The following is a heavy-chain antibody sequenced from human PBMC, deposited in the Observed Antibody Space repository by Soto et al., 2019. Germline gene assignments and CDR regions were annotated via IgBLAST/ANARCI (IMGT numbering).Heavy chain of an antibody. CDR2: IYYSGGT. Sequence: SETLSLTCAVSGGSISSYYWSWIRQPPGKGLEWIGYIYYSGGTNYNPSLKSRVTISVDTSKNQFSLKLSSVTAADTAVYYCARATPLGPGMGWFDPWGQGTLVTVSS. CDR1: GGSISSYY. J-gene: IGHJ5*02. D-gene: IGHD3-10*01. CDR3: ARATPLGPGMGWFDP. V-gene: IGHV4-59*08.